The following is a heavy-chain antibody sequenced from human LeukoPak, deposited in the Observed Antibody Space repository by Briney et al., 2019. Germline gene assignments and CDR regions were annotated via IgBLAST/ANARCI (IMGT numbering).Heavy chain of an antibody. CDR2: INHSGST. CDR1: GGSFSGYY. Sequence: SETLSLTCAVYGGSFSGYYWSWIRQSPGKGLEWIGEINHSGSTNYNPSLKSRVTISVDTSKNQFSLKLSSVTAADTAVYYCAREVNSGYHRTHFDYWGQGTLVTVSS. CDR3: AREVNSGYHRTHFDY. V-gene: IGHV4-34*01. J-gene: IGHJ4*02. D-gene: IGHD3-22*01.